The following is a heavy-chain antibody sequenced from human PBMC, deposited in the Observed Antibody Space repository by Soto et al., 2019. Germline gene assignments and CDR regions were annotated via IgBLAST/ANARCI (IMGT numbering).Heavy chain of an antibody. Sequence: QVQLVQSGPELKKPGSSVRVSCRASGGTFNSYTITWVRQSPGQGLEWLGRIIATLDLTNSAQNFQGRVTITADKSTSTAYMELTSLRAEDTAVYYCATATGGQAAFDNLGPGTVVTVSS. V-gene: IGHV1-69*02. CDR3: ATATGGQAAFDN. CDR1: GGTFNSYT. CDR2: IIATLDLT. D-gene: IGHD6-25*01. J-gene: IGHJ3*02.